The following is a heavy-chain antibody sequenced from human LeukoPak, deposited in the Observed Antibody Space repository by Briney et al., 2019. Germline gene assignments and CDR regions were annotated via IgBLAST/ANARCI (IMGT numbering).Heavy chain of an antibody. CDR2: IRYDGSNK. D-gene: IGHD5-12*01. CDR1: GFTFSSYG. Sequence: PGGSLRLSCAASGFTFSSYGMHWVRQAPGKGLEWVAFIRYDGSNKYYADSVKGRFTISRDNSKNTLYLQMNSLRAEDTAVYYCAKDKRGYSGPATDYWGQGTLVTVSS. V-gene: IGHV3-30*02. J-gene: IGHJ4*02. CDR3: AKDKRGYSGPATDY.